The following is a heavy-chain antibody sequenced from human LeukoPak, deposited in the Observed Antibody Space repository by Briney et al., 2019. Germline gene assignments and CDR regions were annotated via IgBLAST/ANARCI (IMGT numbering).Heavy chain of an antibody. CDR3: ARVSRTPYSSSWSGGAFDI. V-gene: IGHV4-4*07. CDR1: GGSISSYY. CDR2: IYTSGST. Sequence: SETLSLTCTVSGGSISSYYWSWLRQPAGKGLDWIGRIYTSGSTNYNPSLKSRVTMSVDTSKNQFSLKLSSATAADTAVYYCARVSRTPYSSSWSGGAFDIWGQGTMVTVSS. D-gene: IGHD6-13*01. J-gene: IGHJ3*02.